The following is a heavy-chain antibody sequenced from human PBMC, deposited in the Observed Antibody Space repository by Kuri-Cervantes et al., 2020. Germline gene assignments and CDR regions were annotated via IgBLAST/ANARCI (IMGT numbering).Heavy chain of an antibody. CDR1: GFTFNNYG. CDR2: ISSDGSKR. CDR3: AKGGRGTTFQVLLSTTNRYGMDV. J-gene: IGHJ6*02. V-gene: IGHV3-30*18. Sequence: GESLKISCGASGFTFNNYGIYWARQAPGKGLEWVAVISSDGSKRYYGDSVKGRFTISRDNSKNTLYLQMNSLRAEDTAVYYCAKGGRGTTFQVLLSTTNRYGMDVWGQGTTVTVSS. D-gene: IGHD1-7*01.